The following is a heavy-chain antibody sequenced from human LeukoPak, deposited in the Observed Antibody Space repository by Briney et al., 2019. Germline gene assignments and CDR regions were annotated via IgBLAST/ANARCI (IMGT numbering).Heavy chain of an antibody. CDR2: VYYSGST. CDR3: ARQPILSDYYSSGSSPFDY. CDR1: GGSISSGGYY. J-gene: IGHJ4*02. D-gene: IGHD3-10*01. V-gene: IGHV4-31*03. Sequence: PSETLSLTCTVAGGSISSGGYYWSWLRQLPGKGLEWLGNVYYSGSTYSNPSLESRLTISVDTSRMQFSLQLSYVTAADTAVYYCARQPILSDYYSSGSSPFDYWGQGTLVTVSS.